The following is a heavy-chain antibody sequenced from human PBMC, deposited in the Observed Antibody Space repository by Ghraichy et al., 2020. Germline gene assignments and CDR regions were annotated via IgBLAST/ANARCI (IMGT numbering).Heavy chain of an antibody. D-gene: IGHD3-10*01. V-gene: IGHV4-59*01. CDR2: MYYSWST. Sequence: GSLRLSCTVSGGPITGYYWNWIRQSPGKELEWIGYMYYSWSTNYNPSLKRRVTVSIDTSKNQVSLKLTSMTAADTAVYYCARVRAAGLEFYYYYGTDVWGHGPPVTVSS. CDR3: ARVRAAGLEFYYYYGTDV. CDR1: GGPITGYY. J-gene: IGHJ6*02.